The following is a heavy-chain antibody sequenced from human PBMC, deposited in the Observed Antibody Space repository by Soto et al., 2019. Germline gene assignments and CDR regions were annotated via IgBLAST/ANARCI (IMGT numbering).Heavy chain of an antibody. V-gene: IGHV4-30-4*01. J-gene: IGHJ4*02. D-gene: IGHD1-26*01. CDR2: IYNSGST. Sequence: QVQLQESGPGLVEPSQTLSLTCTVSGGSISSGDYFWSWIRQSPGKGLEWIGHIYNSGSTYNNPSLKSRVTISVDTSKNQFSLKLSSVTAADTAGYYCARGPSGDKVDYWGQGILVTVSS. CDR3: ARGPSGDKVDY. CDR1: GGSISSGDYF.